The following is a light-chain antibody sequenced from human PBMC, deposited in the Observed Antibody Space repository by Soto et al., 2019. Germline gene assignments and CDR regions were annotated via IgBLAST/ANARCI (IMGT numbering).Light chain of an antibody. J-gene: IGLJ3*02. CDR1: SSDVGGYNY. CDR3: SSYTSSSTPPGV. V-gene: IGLV2-14*01. Sequence: QCALTQPASVSGSPGQSITISCTGTSSDVGGYNYVSWYQQHPGKAPKLMIYDVSNRPSGVSNRFSGSKSGNTASLTISGLQAEDEADYYCSSYTSSSTPPGVFGGGTKVTVL. CDR2: DVS.